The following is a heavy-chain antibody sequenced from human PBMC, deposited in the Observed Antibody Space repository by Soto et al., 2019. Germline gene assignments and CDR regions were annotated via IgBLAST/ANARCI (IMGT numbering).Heavy chain of an antibody. CDR3: AKDLQRTYYSDTSGYYRYDK. Sequence: EVQLVESGGGLVQPGGSLRLSCAASGFTFSLYWMTWIRQAPRKGLEWVANIKGDGSERHYVDSVRGRFTVSRDNAENSLYLQMTSLRAEDTAFYYCAKDLQRTYYSDTSGYYRYDKWGQGTLVTVST. V-gene: IGHV3-7*03. CDR2: IKGDGSER. CDR1: GFTFSLYW. J-gene: IGHJ4*02. D-gene: IGHD3-22*01.